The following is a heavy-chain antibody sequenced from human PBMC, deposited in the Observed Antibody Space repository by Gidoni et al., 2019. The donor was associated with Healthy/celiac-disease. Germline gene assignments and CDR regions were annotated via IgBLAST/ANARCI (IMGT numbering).Heavy chain of an antibody. Sequence: EVQLVESGGGLVQPGGSLRLSCAASGFAVSSNYMRWVRQAPGKGLEWVSVIYSGGSTYYADSVKGRFTISRDNSKNTLYLQMNSLRAEDTAVYYCASNTIFGVVRYYMDVWGKGTTVTVSS. J-gene: IGHJ6*03. V-gene: IGHV3-66*02. CDR3: ASNTIFGVVRYYMDV. CDR1: GFAVSSNY. CDR2: IYSGGST. D-gene: IGHD3-3*01.